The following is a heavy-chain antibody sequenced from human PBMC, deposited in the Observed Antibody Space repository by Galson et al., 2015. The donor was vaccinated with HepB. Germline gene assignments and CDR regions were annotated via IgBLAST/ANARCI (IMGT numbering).Heavy chain of an antibody. D-gene: IGHD3-3*01. CDR2: INAGNGNT. CDR3: ARAPLYYDFWSGYYKAEYYFDY. CDR1: GYTFTSYA. J-gene: IGHJ4*02. V-gene: IGHV1-3*01. Sequence: SVKVSCKASGYTFTSYAMHWVRQAPGQRLEWMGWINAGNGNTKYSQKFQGRVTITRDTSASTAYVELSSLRSEDTAVYYCARAPLYYDFWSGYYKAEYYFDYWGQGTLVTVSS.